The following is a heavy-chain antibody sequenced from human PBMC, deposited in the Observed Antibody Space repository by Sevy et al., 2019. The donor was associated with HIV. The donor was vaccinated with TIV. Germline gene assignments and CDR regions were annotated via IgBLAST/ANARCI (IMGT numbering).Heavy chain of an antibody. CDR1: GYTFTGYY. J-gene: IGHJ6*02. CDR3: ARDDYGGNRGYYYYGMDV. CDR2: INPNSGGT. D-gene: IGHD4-17*01. Sequence: ASVKVSCKASGYTFTGYYMHWVRQAPGLGLEWMGRINPNSGGTNYAQKFQGRVTMTRDTSISTAYMELSRLRSDDTAVYYCARDDYGGNRGYYYYGMDVWGQGTTVTVSS. V-gene: IGHV1-2*06.